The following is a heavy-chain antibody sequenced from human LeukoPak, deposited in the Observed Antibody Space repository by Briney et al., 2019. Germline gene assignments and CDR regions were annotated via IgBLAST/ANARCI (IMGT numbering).Heavy chain of an antibody. V-gene: IGHV1-8*01. J-gene: IGHJ3*02. Sequence: GASVKVSCKASGYTFTSYDINWVRQATGQGLEWMGWMNPNSGNTGYAQKFQGRVTMTRNTSISTAYMELSSLRSEDTAVYYCARPPNWGVYDAFDIWGQGTMVTVSS. CDR3: ARPPNWGVYDAFDI. CDR2: MNPNSGNT. D-gene: IGHD7-27*01. CDR1: GYTFTSYD.